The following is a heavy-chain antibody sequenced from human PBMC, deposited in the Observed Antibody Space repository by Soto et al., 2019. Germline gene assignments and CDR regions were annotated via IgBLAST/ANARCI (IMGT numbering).Heavy chain of an antibody. Sequence: QVQLVQSGAEVKKPGSSVKVSCKASGGTFSSFALTWVLQAPGQGLEWMGGIIPIFGTTNYAQKFQGRGTITADESTSSVYMELSSLRSEDTAVYYCARREYYDSSGYYDYWGQGTLVTVSS. J-gene: IGHJ4*02. CDR1: GGTFSSFA. CDR3: ARREYYDSSGYYDY. D-gene: IGHD3-22*01. CDR2: IIPIFGTT. V-gene: IGHV1-69*01.